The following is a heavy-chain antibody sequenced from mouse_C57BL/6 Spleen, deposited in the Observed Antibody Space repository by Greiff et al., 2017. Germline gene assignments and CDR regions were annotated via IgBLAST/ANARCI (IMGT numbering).Heavy chain of an antibody. Sequence: VQLQQPGAELVRPGSSVKLSCKASGYTFTSYWMHWVKPRPIQGLEWIGNIDPSDSETHYNQKFKDKATLTVDKSSSTAYMQLSSLTSEDAAVYYCARGGDSSGYGAWFAYWGQGTLVTVSA. CDR1: GYTFTSYW. CDR3: ARGGDSSGYGAWFAY. CDR2: IDPSDSET. V-gene: IGHV1-52*01. D-gene: IGHD3-2*02. J-gene: IGHJ3*01.